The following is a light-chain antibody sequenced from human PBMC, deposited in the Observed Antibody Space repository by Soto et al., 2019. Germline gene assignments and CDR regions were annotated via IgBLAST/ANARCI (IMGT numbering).Light chain of an antibody. V-gene: IGKV1-16*01. J-gene: IGKJ3*01. Sequence: DIQMTQSPSSLSASVGDRVTITCRARQGIRNYLTWFQQKPGKAPESLIYAASNLQSGVSSRFSGSGSVTDFTLTISSLQPEDFATYYCQQYYTSPFTFGRGTKVDIK. CDR2: AAS. CDR3: QQYYTSPFT. CDR1: QGIRNY.